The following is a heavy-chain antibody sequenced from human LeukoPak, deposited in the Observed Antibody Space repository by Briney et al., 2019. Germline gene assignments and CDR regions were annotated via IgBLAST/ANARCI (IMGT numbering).Heavy chain of an antibody. CDR2: IKQEGSEK. CDR1: GFTFSSYW. Sequence: PGGSLRLSCAASGFTFSSYWMSWVRQAPGKGLEWVANIKQEGSEKYYVDSVKGRFTISRDNAKNSLYLQMTSLRAEDTAVYYCARDRSLYRSGNPLWYWGQGTLVTVSS. J-gene: IGHJ4*02. CDR3: ARDRSLYRSGNPLWY. D-gene: IGHD6-19*01. V-gene: IGHV3-7*01.